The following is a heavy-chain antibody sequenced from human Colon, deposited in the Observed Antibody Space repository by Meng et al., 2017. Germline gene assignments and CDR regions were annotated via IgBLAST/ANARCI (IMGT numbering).Heavy chain of an antibody. CDR3: ARHGGYYQDF. J-gene: IGHJ4*02. CDR1: GASVSVNSY. D-gene: IGHD4-23*01. V-gene: IGHV4-4*02. Sequence: QVQLQGSGPGLVKPSETLSLACSVSGASVSVNSYWSWVRQPPGRGLEWIGQIDHRGSAYYRPSLNSRVTMSLDKSRNQFSLRLTSVTAADTAVYYCARHGGYYQDFWGQGTLVTVSS. CDR2: IDHRGSA.